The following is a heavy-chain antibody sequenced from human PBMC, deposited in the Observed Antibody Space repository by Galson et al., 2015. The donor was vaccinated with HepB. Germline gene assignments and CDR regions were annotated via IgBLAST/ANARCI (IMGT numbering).Heavy chain of an antibody. J-gene: IGHJ6*03. CDR2: ISSSGSTI. CDR3: ARRRNVVPAAIHMDV. D-gene: IGHD2-2*01. CDR1: GFTFSDYY. V-gene: IGHV3-11*01. Sequence: SLRLSCAASGFTFSDYYMSWIRQAPGKGLEWVSKISSSGSTIYYADSVKGRFTISRDNAKNSLYLHMNSLRAEDTAVYYCARRRNVVPAAIHMDVWGKGTTVTVSS.